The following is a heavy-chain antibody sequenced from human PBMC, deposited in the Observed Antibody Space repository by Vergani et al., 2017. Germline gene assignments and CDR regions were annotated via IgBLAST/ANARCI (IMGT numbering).Heavy chain of an antibody. Sequence: EVQLLESGGGLVQPGGSLRLSCVASGFTFSTYAMSWVRQAPGKGLEWVSGISGSGGSTDYTDPVKGRFTISRDISKNRLYLQMNSLRAEDTAVYYCAKDHSGYDYWYFDYWCQGTLVTVSS. D-gene: IGHD5-12*01. CDR1: GFTFSTYA. V-gene: IGHV3-23*01. CDR2: ISGSGGST. CDR3: AKDHSGYDYWYFDY. J-gene: IGHJ4*02.